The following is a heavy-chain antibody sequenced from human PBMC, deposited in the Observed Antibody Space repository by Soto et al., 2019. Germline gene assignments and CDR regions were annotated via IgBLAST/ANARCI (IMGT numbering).Heavy chain of an antibody. D-gene: IGHD1-1*01. CDR2: MYAAGST. J-gene: IGHJ4*02. CDR3: ARGSNSNNWKLFDY. CDR1: GFTISSNY. Sequence: EVQLVESGGGLVRPGGSLRLSCAVTGFTISSNYMNWVRQAPGKGLEWVSVMYAAGSTYYEDSVKGRFNISRDNSKNTVYLQMNRLRGEDTAVYYCARGSNSNNWKLFDYWGQGTLVTVSS. V-gene: IGHV3-66*01.